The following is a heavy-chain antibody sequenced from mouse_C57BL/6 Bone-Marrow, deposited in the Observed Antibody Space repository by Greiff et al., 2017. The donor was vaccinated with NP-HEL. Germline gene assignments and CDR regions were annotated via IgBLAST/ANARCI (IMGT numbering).Heavy chain of an antibody. CDR2: ILPGSGST. V-gene: IGHV1-9*01. CDR1: GYTFTGYW. J-gene: IGHJ3*01. CDR3: ARGWGTVAY. D-gene: IGHD1-1*02. Sequence: VHLVESGAELMKPGASVKLSCKATGYTFTGYWIEWVKQRPGHGLEWIGEILPGSGSTNYNAKFKGKATFTADTSSNTAYMQLSSLTTEDSAIYYCARGWGTVAYWGQGTLVTVSA.